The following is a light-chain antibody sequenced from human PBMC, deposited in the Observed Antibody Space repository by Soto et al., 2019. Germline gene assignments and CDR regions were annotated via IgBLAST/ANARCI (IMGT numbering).Light chain of an antibody. CDR1: HSIGSR. J-gene: IGKJ4*01. Sequence: EIVMTQSPATLSVSPGERATLSCKASHSIGSRLTWYQHKPGQAPRLLIYGASTRATGIPARFSGSGSETEFTLTISSLQSEDFAVYFCQQYISWPLTFGVGTKVEIK. CDR3: QQYISWPLT. V-gene: IGKV3-15*01. CDR2: GAS.